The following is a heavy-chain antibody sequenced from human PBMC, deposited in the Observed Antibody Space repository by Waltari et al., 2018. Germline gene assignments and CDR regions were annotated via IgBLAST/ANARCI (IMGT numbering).Heavy chain of an antibody. J-gene: IGHJ6*03. V-gene: IGHV4-34*01. D-gene: IGHD3-3*01. Sequence: QVQLQQWGAGLLKPSETLSLTCAVYGGSFSGYYWSWIRQPPGKGLEWIGEINHSGSTNYNPSLKSRVTISVDTSKNQFSLKLSSVTAADTAVYYCARGQNFWSGYYTYYYYYMDVWGKGTTVTVSS. CDR1: GGSFSGYY. CDR2: INHSGST. CDR3: ARGQNFWSGYYTYYYYYMDV.